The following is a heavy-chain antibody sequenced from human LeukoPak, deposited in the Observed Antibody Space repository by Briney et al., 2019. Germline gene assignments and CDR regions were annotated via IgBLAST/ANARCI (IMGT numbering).Heavy chain of an antibody. CDR1: GFTFSNAW. CDR3: ARDSIVVVPAAISRYFQH. J-gene: IGHJ1*01. V-gene: IGHV3-7*01. D-gene: IGHD2-2*01. CDR2: IKQDGSEK. Sequence: GGSLRLSCAASGFTFSNAWMSWVRQAPGKGLEWVANIKQDGSEKYYVDSVKGRFTISRDNAKNSLYLQMNSLRAEDTAVYYCARDSIVVVPAAISRYFQHWGQGTLVTVSS.